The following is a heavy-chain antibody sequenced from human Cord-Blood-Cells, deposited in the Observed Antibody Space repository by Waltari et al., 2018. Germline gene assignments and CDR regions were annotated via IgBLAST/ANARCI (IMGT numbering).Heavy chain of an antibody. J-gene: IGHJ4*02. V-gene: IGHV3-73*01. CDR2: MRSKANSIAT. Sequence: EVQLVESGGGLVQPGGSLKLSCAASGFTFSGSAMHWVRQASGKGLEWVGRMRSKANSIATAYAASVKGRFTISRDDSKNTAYLQMNRLKTEDTAVYYCTSRYYYGSGSYKYYFDYWGQGTLVTVSS. D-gene: IGHD3-10*01. CDR1: GFTFSGSA. CDR3: TSRYYYGSGSYKYYFDY.